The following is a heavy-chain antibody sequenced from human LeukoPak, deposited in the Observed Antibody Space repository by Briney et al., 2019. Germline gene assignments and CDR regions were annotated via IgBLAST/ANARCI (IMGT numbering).Heavy chain of an antibody. J-gene: IGHJ4*02. CDR2: INSDGSTT. CDR3: ARVRIRTAASDYFDY. D-gene: IGHD6-13*01. V-gene: IGHV3-74*01. Sequence: GGSLRLSCAASGFTFSNYWMHWVRQAPGKGLVWVSCINSDGSTTTYADSVKGRFTISRDNAKNTLHLQMNSLRAEDTAVYYCARVRIRTAASDYFDYWGQGTLVTVSS. CDR1: GFTFSNYW.